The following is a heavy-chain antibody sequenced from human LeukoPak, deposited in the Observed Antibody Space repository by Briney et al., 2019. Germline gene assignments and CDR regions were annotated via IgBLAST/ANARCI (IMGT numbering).Heavy chain of an antibody. CDR3: ARHPPYSSSWFPFDP. CDR1: GGPISSSSYY. J-gene: IGHJ5*02. Sequence: PSETLSLTCTVSGGPISSSSYYWGWIRQPPGKGLEWIGNIYYSGITYYNPSLKSRVTVSVDTSKNQFSLKLSSWTAADTAVYFCARHPPYSSSWFPFDPWGQGTLVTVSS. V-gene: IGHV4-39*01. D-gene: IGHD6-13*01. CDR2: IYYSGIT.